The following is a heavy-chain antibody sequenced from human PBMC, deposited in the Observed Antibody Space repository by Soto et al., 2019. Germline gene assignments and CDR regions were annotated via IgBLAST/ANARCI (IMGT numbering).Heavy chain of an antibody. D-gene: IGHD6-6*01. Sequence: ASVKVSCKASGYTFTSYAIHWVRQAPGQRLEWMGWINAGNGNTKYSQKFQGRVIITRDTSAGTAYMELRSLRSEDTAVDYCARAREVVWQLAYYYYYGMDVWGQGTTVTVSS. V-gene: IGHV1-3*01. CDR2: INAGNGNT. CDR1: GYTFTSYA. CDR3: ARAREVVWQLAYYYYYGMDV. J-gene: IGHJ6*02.